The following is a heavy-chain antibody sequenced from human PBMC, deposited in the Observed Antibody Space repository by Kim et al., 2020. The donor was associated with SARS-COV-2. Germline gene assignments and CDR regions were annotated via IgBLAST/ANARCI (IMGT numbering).Heavy chain of an antibody. CDR3: ARSGSLLWFGELLR. CDR2: IYYSGST. Sequence: SETLSLTCTVSGGSISSYYWSWIRQPPGKGLEWIGYIYYSGSTNYNPSLKSRVTISVDTSKNQFSLKLSSVTAADTAVYYCARSGSLLWFGELLRWGQGTLVTVSS. CDR1: GGSISSYY. J-gene: IGHJ4*02. V-gene: IGHV4-59*08. D-gene: IGHD3-10*01.